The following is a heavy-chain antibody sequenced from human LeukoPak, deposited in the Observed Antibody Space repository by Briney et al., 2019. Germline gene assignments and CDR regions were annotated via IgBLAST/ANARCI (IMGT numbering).Heavy chain of an antibody. CDR3: ARSTRELRKYNWFDP. Sequence: GASVKVSCKASGYTFTGYYMHWVRQAPGQGLEWKGWINPNSGGTNYAQKFQGRVTMTRDTSISTAYMELSRLRSDDTAVYYCARSTRELRKYNWFDPWGQGTLVTVSS. CDR2: INPNSGGT. D-gene: IGHD1-26*01. V-gene: IGHV1-2*02. CDR1: GYTFTGYY. J-gene: IGHJ5*02.